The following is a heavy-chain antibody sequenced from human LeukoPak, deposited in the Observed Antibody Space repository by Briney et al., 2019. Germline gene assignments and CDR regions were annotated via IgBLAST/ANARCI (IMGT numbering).Heavy chain of an antibody. J-gene: IGHJ1*01. CDR3: ASPYYDSSGYYSEYFQH. CDR1: GYSFTSYW. Sequence: GESLKISCKGSGYSFTSYWIGWVRQMPGKGLEWMGIIYPGDSDTRYSPSFQGQVTISADKSISTAYPQWSSLKASDTAMYYCASPYYDSSGYYSEYFQHWGQGTLVTVSS. D-gene: IGHD3-22*01. V-gene: IGHV5-51*01. CDR2: IYPGDSDT.